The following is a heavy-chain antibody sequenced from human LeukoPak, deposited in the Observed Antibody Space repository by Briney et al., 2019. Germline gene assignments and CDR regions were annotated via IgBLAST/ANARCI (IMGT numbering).Heavy chain of an antibody. CDR1: VPSVGIRSHY. J-gene: IGHJ4*02. D-gene: IGHD5-18*01. Sequence: WATQSLTWTLSVPSVGIRSHYWGWVRQPRGKGLDCIGVKTYYNPSLKNRVTISRDTFKKQFSLKLSSVTAADTAIYYCAIAGYSYGIISYFDYWGQGTLVTVSS. CDR3: AIAGYSYGIISYFDY. V-gene: IGHV4-39*01. CDR2: VKT.